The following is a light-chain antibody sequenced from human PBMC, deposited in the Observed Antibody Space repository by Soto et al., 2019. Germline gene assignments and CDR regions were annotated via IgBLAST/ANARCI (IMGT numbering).Light chain of an antibody. CDR1: PSVTNF. V-gene: IGKV3-20*01. J-gene: IGKJ1*01. CDR2: GAF. Sequence: VLTHSPATLSLSPKERATLSCRASPSVTNFLAWYQQKPGQAPRLLIYGAFNRATGIPDRFSGSGSGTDFTLTFTRLEPEDFGMYYCQCYDSCRTFGQGTKVDIK. CDR3: QCYDSCRT.